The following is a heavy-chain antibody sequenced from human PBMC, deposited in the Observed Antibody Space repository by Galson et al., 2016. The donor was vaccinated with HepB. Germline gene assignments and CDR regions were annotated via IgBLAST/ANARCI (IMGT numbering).Heavy chain of an antibody. J-gene: IGHJ4*02. D-gene: IGHD1-7*01. CDR3: VRDSSWNYNY. CDR2: IRKDGDVR. V-gene: IGHV3-7*01. CDR1: GFSFSTYW. Sequence: SLRLSCAASGFSFSTYWMSWVRQAPGKGLEWVANIRKDGDVRDYGASVRGRFTISRDNAMNSLYLQMDDLRPEDTAVYYCVRDSSWNYNYWGQGALVTVSS.